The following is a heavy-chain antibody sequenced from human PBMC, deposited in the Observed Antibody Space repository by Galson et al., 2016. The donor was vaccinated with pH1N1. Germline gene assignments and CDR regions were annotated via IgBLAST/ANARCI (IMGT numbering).Heavy chain of an antibody. V-gene: IGHV4-30-4*01. CDR2: ISYSGSA. CDR3: ARETFYDYIWESYREYQHNGMDV. D-gene: IGHD3-16*02. J-gene: IGHJ6*02. CDR1: GGSVSSGDYF. Sequence: TLSLTCTVSGGSVSSGDYFWSWIRQPPGKGLEWIGDISYSGSAYYKPSLKSRVTISVDTSKNQFSLKLSSVTAADTAVYYCARETFYDYIWESYREYQHNGMDVWGQGTTVIVSS.